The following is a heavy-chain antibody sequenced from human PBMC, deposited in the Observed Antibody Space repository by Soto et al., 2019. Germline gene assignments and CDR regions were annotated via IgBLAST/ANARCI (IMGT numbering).Heavy chain of an antibody. V-gene: IGHV3-64D*06. D-gene: IGHD6-13*01. CDR1: GFTFSSYA. Sequence: GGSLRLSCSASGFTFSSYAMPWDRQAPGKGLEYVSSISINGGSTRYADSVKGRFTISRDNSRNTQYLQMSSLRADDTAVYYCARVPGGSSWYYFDYWGQGT. J-gene: IGHJ4*02. CDR2: ISINGGST. CDR3: ARVPGGSSWYYFDY.